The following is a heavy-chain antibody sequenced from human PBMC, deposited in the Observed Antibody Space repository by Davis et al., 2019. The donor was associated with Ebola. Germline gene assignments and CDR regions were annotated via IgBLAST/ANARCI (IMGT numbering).Heavy chain of an antibody. Sequence: PSETLSLTCAVYGGSFSGYYWSWIRQPPGKGLEWIGEINHSGSTNYNPSLKSRLTISVDISKNQFSLKLSSVTAADTAVYYCARGTPRYSYGSFDYWGQGTLVTVSS. D-gene: IGHD5-18*01. CDR1: GGSFSGYY. CDR3: ARGTPRYSYGSFDY. CDR2: INHSGST. V-gene: IGHV4-34*01. J-gene: IGHJ4*02.